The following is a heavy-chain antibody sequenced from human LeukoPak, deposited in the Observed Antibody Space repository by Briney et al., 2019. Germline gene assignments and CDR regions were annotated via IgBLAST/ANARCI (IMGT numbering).Heavy chain of an antibody. Sequence: SETLSLTCAVYGGSFSGYYWSWIRQPPGKGLEWIGEINHSGSTNYNPSLKGRVTISVDTSKNQFSLKLSSVTAADTAVYYCARQGYDSSGYYHGNYYYMDVWGKGTTVTVSS. CDR3: ARQGYDSSGYYHGNYYYMDV. V-gene: IGHV4-34*01. CDR1: GGSFSGYY. J-gene: IGHJ6*03. CDR2: INHSGST. D-gene: IGHD3-22*01.